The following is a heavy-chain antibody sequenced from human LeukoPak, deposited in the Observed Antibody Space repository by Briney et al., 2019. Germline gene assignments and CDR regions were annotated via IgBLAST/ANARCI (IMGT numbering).Heavy chain of an antibody. CDR3: ARDRNSYQLLGNYYYYYYGMDV. CDR2: INPSGGST. Sequence: AASVKVSCKASGYTFTSYYMHWVRQAPGQGLEWMGVINPSGGSTSYAQKFQGRVTMTRDTSTSTAYMELRSLRSDDTAVCYCARDRNSYQLLGNYYYYYYGMDVWGQGTTVTVSS. J-gene: IGHJ6*02. CDR1: GYTFTSYY. D-gene: IGHD2-2*01. V-gene: IGHV1-46*01.